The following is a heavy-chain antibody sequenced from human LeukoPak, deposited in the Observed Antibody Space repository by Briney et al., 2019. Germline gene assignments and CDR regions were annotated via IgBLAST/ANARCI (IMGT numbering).Heavy chain of an antibody. CDR2: INPNSGGT. CDR1: GYTFTGYY. Sequence: GASVKVSCKASGYTFTGYYMHWVRQAPGQGLEWMGWINPNSGGTNYAQKFQGRVTMTRDTSISTAYMELRSLRSDDTAVYYCARGFSITMVRGVEPLDYWGQGTLVTVSS. D-gene: IGHD3-10*01. CDR3: ARGFSITMVRGVEPLDY. J-gene: IGHJ4*02. V-gene: IGHV1-2*02.